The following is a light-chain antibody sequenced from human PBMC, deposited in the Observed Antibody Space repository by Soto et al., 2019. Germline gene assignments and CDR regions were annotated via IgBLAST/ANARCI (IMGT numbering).Light chain of an antibody. J-gene: IGLJ3*02. Sequence: QSVLTQPASVSGSPGQSITISCTGTSSDVGGYNYVSWYQHHPGKAPKLIIYEVSNRPSGVSHRFSASNSGNTASLTISGLQTEDEADYYCSSHTTSSTLVVFGGGTKLTVL. CDR1: SSDVGGYNY. V-gene: IGLV2-14*01. CDR3: SSHTTSSTLVV. CDR2: EVS.